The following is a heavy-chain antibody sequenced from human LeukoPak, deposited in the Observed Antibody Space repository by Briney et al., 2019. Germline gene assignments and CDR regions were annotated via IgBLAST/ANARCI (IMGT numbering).Heavy chain of an antibody. V-gene: IGHV1-69*04. CDR3: ARDTGLDV. J-gene: IGHJ6*02. CDR1: GGTFSSYA. Sequence: SVKVSCKASGGTFSSYAISWVRQAPGQGLEWMGRIIPIFGIANYAQKFQGRVTITAEKSTSTACMELSSLRSEDTAVYYCARDTGLDVWGQGTTVTVSS. CDR2: IIPIFGIA.